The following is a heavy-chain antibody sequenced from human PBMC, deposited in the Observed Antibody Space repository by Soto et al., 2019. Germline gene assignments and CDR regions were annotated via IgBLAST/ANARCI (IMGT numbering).Heavy chain of an antibody. J-gene: IGHJ4*02. V-gene: IGHV3-23*01. CDR1: GFTFSSYA. CDR2: ISGSDGST. D-gene: IGHD6-13*01. Sequence: EVQLLESGGGLVQPGGSLRLSGAASGFTFSSYAMNWVRQAPGKGLEWVSVISGSDGSTYYADSVKGRFTISRDNSKNTLNLQMSSLRAEDTAVYYCARRSSSWYFDYWGQGTLVTVSS. CDR3: ARRSSSWYFDY.